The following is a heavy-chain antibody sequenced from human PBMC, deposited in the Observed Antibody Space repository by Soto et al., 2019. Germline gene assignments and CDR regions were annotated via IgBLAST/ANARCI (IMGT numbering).Heavy chain of an antibody. V-gene: IGHV1-69*06. D-gene: IGHD2-21*02. CDR2: IIPLFGTA. Sequence: QVQLVQSGAEVKKPGSSVKISCRASGGTFSSNTINWVRQAAGQGLEWMGGIIPLFGTANYAEKFQGRITITADKSTKTEYMELRSLRSDDTAVYYCLSKAACGGACYAFDSWGQGTLVTVSS. CDR1: GGTFSSNT. CDR3: LSKAACGGACYAFDS. J-gene: IGHJ4*02.